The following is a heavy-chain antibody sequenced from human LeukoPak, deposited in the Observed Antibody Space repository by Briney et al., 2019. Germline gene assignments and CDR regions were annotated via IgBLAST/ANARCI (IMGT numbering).Heavy chain of an antibody. D-gene: IGHD1-26*01. Sequence: SETLSLTCAVYGGSFSGYYWTWIRQPPGKGLEWIGEIDHSGSTNYNPSLKSRVTISVDTSKNQFSLKLSSVTAADTAVYYCASFASDSGSYQRSCFDYWGQGTLVTVSS. CDR2: IDHSGST. V-gene: IGHV4-34*01. CDR1: GGSFSGYY. CDR3: ASFASDSGSYQRSCFDY. J-gene: IGHJ4*02.